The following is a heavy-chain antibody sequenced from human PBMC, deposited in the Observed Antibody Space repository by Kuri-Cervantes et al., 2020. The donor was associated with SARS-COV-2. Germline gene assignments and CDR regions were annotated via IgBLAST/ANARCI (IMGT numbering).Heavy chain of an antibody. D-gene: IGHD3-3*01. J-gene: IGHJ4*02. V-gene: IGHV4-4*02. CDR1: DDSISSSNW. CDR3: ARGGMVRFLYY. Sequence: GSLRLSCAVSDDSISSSNWWSWVRQPPGKGLEWIGEINHSGSTNYNPSLNSRVTISVDTSKNQFSLKLSSVTAADTAVYYCARGGMVRFLYYWGQGTLVTVSS. CDR2: INHSGST.